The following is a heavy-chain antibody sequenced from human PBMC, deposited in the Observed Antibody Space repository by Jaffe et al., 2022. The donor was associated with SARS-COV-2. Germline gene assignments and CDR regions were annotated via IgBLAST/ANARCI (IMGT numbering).Heavy chain of an antibody. D-gene: IGHD1-26*01. CDR1: GFKFGDYA. CDR2: INWNSGVI. CDR3: AKDGNTGALKYYYGMDV. Sequence: ELKLVESGGGLVQPGRSLSLSCSASGFKFGDYAMHWVRQVPGKGLEWVSGINWNSGVIGYADSVKGRFTISRDNARDSLYLQMNSLRPEDTAFYYCAKDGNTGALKYYYGMDVWGRGTTVTVFS. J-gene: IGHJ6*02. V-gene: IGHV3-9*01.